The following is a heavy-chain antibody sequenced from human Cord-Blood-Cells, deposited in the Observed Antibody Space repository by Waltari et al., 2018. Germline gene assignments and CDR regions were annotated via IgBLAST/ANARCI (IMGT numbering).Heavy chain of an antibody. J-gene: IGHJ5*02. CDR2: INHSGST. V-gene: IGHV4-34*01. CDR3: AGDIVVVPAAIRYNWFDP. D-gene: IGHD2-2*02. CDR1: GGSFSGYY. Sequence: QVQLQQWGAGLLKPSETLSLTCAVYGGSFSGYYLSWIRQPPGKGLEWIGEINHSGSTNYNPSLKSRVTISVDTSKNQFSLKLSSVTAADTAVYYCAGDIVVVPAAIRYNWFDPWGQGTLVTVSS.